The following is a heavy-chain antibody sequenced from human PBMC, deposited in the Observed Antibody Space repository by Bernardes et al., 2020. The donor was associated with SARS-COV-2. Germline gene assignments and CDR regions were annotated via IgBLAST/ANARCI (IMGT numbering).Heavy chain of an antibody. Sequence: GGSLRLSCAGSGFDFSDYWMTWVRQAPGKGLEWVANIKRDGSETYYVDSVKGRFTISRDNAKNLVFLQMNSLRVEDTAVFYCVRSAGMDVWGQGTMVTVSS. V-gene: IGHV3-7*03. CDR1: GFDFSDYW. J-gene: IGHJ6*02. CDR3: VRSAGMDV. CDR2: IKRDGSET.